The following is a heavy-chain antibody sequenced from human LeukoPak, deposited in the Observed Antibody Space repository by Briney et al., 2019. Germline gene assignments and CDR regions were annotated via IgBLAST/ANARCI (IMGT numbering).Heavy chain of an antibody. CDR3: ARDKYSSGRSPDY. CDR2: VYSGGST. Sequence: GGSLRLSCAASGFIVSSNYMSWVRQAPGKGLEWVSVVYSGGSTYYADSVKGGFTISRDNSKNTVYLQMNSLRAEDTAVYYCARDKYSSGRSPDYWGQGTLVTVSS. D-gene: IGHD6-19*01. J-gene: IGHJ4*02. CDR1: GFIVSSNY. V-gene: IGHV3-66*01.